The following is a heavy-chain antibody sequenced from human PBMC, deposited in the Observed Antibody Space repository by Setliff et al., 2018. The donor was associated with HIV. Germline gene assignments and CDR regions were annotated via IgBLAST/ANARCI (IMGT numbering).Heavy chain of an antibody. V-gene: IGHV1-8*02. CDR3: TRGRGIIGALVC. Sequence: ASVKVSCKASGYTFSSYDINWVRQATGQGLEWMGWMNPNSGNTGYAQKFQDRVATTRNTSISTTYMELYNLRSEDTAMYYCTRGRGIIGALVCWGQGTLVTVS. D-gene: IGHD2-21*01. CDR2: MNPNSGNT. J-gene: IGHJ4*02. CDR1: GYTFSSYD.